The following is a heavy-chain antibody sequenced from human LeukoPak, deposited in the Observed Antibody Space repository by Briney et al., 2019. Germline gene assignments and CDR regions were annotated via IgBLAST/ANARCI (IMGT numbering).Heavy chain of an antibody. V-gene: IGHV4-38-2*02. CDR1: GYSISSGYY. J-gene: IGHJ3*02. CDR3: VRQGYHDYVWGSYEIDI. D-gene: IGHD3-16*01. CDR2: IYHSGST. Sequence: PSETLSLTCTVSGYSISSGYYWGWIRQPPGKGLEWIGSIYHSGSTNYNPSLKSRVTISIDTSKNQFSLKLSSVTAADTAVYYCVRQGYHDYVWGSYEIDIWGQGTMVTVSS.